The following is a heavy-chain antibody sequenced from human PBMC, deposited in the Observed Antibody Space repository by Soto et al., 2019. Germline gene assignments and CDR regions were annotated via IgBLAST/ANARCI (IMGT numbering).Heavy chain of an antibody. V-gene: IGHV1-46*03. CDR2: INPSGGSA. CDR3: ARDPSLEDCYPTRCYSEAWFDP. Sequence: QVQLVQSGAEVKKPGASVKVSCKASGYTFANYYINWVRQAPGQGLEWMGVINPSGGSARYTQKCQCRVTMSRDKSTSTVYMELSSLRSEDTAMYYCARDPSLEDCYPTRCYSEAWFDPWGQGTLVTVSS. D-gene: IGHD2-2*01. J-gene: IGHJ5*02. CDR1: GYTFANYY.